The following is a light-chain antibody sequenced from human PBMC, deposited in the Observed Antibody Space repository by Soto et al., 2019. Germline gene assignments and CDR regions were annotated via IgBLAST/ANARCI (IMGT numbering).Light chain of an antibody. CDR2: DVS. J-gene: IGKJ1*01. V-gene: IGKV1-5*01. Sequence: GDRVTITCRASQTVSSWLAWYQQKPGKAPKLLIYDVSSLESGVPSRFIGSGSGTEFTLTISSLQPDDFATYYCQQYDSYSRTFGQGTNVEVK. CDR3: QQYDSYSRT. CDR1: QTVSSW.